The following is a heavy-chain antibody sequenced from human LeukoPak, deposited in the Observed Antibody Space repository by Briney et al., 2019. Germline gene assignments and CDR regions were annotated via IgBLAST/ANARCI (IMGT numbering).Heavy chain of an antibody. V-gene: IGHV5-51*01. CDR3: AERRVLVVDFYFDD. CDR2: INPFDSDT. D-gene: IGHD1-1*01. J-gene: IGHJ4*02. Sequence: GESLKISCKGSGYRFTNYWIGWVRQMPGKGLEWLAFINPFDSDTRYSPSFQGQVTISVDISSSTAYLQWSSLKASDTAMYYCAERRVLVVDFYFDDWGQGTLVTVSS. CDR1: GYRFTNYW.